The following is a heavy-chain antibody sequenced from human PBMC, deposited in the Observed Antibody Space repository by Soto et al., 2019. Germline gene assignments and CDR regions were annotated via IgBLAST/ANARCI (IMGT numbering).Heavy chain of an antibody. V-gene: IGHV3-7*01. CDR2: IKQDGSEK. J-gene: IGHJ4*02. Sequence: EVQLVESGGGLVQPGGSLSLSCAASGFNFSSYWMSWVRQAPGKGLEWVANIKQDGSEKYYVDSVKGRFTISRDNAKNTVQLQMNSRRAEDTAVYYFARAMGQYCCSSTSCSYYYGYWCQRTLVTVSS. CDR3: ARAMGQYCCSSTSCSYYYGY. CDR1: GFNFSSYW. D-gene: IGHD2-2*01.